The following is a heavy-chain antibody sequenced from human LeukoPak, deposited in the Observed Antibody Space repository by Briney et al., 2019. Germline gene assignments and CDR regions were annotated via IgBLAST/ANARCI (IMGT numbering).Heavy chain of an antibody. CDR3: AKIVVPGAIDY. D-gene: IGHD2-2*01. CDR1: GFAFSNYA. CDR2: ISGSGDSA. V-gene: IGHV3-23*01. Sequence: GGSLRLSCAASGFAFSNYAMSWVRQAPGKGLEWVSSISGSGDSAYFAASVKGRFTISRDNSKNTLYLQMSSLRAEDTAVYYCAKIVVPGAIDYWGQGTLVTVSS. J-gene: IGHJ4*02.